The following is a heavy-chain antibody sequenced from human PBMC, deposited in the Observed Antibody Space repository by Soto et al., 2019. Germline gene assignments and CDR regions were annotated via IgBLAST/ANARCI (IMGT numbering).Heavy chain of an antibody. V-gene: IGHV1-69*01. CDR1: GGTFSSYA. J-gene: IGHJ4*02. CDR3: ARGGYDLSGGDY. D-gene: IGHD5-12*01. CDR2: IIPILGTA. Sequence: QVQLVQSGAEVKKPGSSVKVSCKASGGTFSSYAISWVRQAPGQGLEWMGGIIPILGTANYAQKFQGRVTITADESTSTPYMGLSRLRSEDTAVYYCARGGYDLSGGDYWGQGTLVTVSS.